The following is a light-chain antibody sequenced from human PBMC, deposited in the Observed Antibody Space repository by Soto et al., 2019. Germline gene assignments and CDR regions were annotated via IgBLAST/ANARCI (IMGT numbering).Light chain of an antibody. CDR1: QSVSSSY. CDR2: GAS. CDR3: HKYDSSPLT. J-gene: IGKJ4*01. Sequence: IVLTQSPGTLSLSPGERATLSCRASQSVSSSYLAWYQQKPGQAPRLLIYGASCRATGIPDRFSGSGSGTDFTLTISRLEPEDFAVYYCHKYDSSPLTFGGGTKVEIK. V-gene: IGKV3-20*01.